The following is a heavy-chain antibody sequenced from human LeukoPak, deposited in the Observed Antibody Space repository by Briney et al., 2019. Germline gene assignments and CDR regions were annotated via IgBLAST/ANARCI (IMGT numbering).Heavy chain of an antibody. D-gene: IGHD3-3*01. CDR2: IYYSGST. V-gene: IGHV4-59*08. Sequence: SETLSLTCTVSGGSISSYYWSWIRQPPGKGLEWIGYIYYSGSTNYNPSLKSRVTISVDTSKNQFSLKPSSVTAADTAVYYCARQTIIWSGYHSPPKRNDAFDIWGQGTMVTVSS. J-gene: IGHJ3*02. CDR1: GGSISSYY. CDR3: ARQTIIWSGYHSPPKRNDAFDI.